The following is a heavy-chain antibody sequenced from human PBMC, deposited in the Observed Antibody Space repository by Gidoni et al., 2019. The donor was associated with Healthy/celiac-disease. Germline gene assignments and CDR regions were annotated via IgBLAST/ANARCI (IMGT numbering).Heavy chain of an antibody. CDR3: TTDPRGTYYDFWSGYYFEAEYFQH. J-gene: IGHJ1*01. D-gene: IGHD3-3*01. Sequence: EVQLVESGGSLVKPGGSLRLSCAASGFTFSNAWMSWVRQAPGKGLEWVGRIKSKTDGGTTDYAAPVKGRFTISRDDSKNTLYLQMNSLKTEDTAVYYCTTDPRGTYYDFWSGYYFEAEYFQHWGQGTLVTVSS. CDR2: IKSKTDGGTT. V-gene: IGHV3-15*01. CDR1: GFTFSNAW.